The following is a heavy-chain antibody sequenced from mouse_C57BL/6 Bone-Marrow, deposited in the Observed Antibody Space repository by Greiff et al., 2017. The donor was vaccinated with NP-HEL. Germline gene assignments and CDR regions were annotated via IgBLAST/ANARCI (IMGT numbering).Heavy chain of an antibody. J-gene: IGHJ1*03. Sequence: QVQLQQSGAELARPGASVKLSCKASGYTFTSYGISWVKQRTGQGLEWIGEIYPRSGNTYYNEKFKGKATLTADKSSSTAYMELRSLTSEDSAVYFCARGPYYGSRYWYFDVWGRGTTVTVSS. CDR1: GYTFTSYG. CDR2: IYPRSGNT. D-gene: IGHD1-1*01. V-gene: IGHV1-81*01. CDR3: ARGPYYGSRYWYFDV.